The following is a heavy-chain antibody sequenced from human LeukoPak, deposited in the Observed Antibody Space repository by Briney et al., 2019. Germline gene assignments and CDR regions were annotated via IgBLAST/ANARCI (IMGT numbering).Heavy chain of an antibody. J-gene: IGHJ6*03. V-gene: IGHV1-2*02. CDR1: GYTFTGYY. CDR3: ARSCGGDCYSDSYYYYYYMDV. CDR2: INPNSGGT. D-gene: IGHD2-21*01. Sequence: ASVKVSCKASGYTFTGYYMHWVRQAPGQGLEWMGWINPNSGGTNYAQKFQGRVAMTRDTSISTAYMELSRLRSDDTAVYYCARSCGGDCYSDSYYYYYYMDVWGKGTTVTVSS.